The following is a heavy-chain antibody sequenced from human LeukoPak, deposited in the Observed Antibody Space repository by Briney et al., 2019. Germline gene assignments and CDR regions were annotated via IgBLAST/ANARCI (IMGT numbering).Heavy chain of an antibody. CDR1: GVSMSAFY. D-gene: IGHD1-1*01. V-gene: IGHV4-4*07. Sequence: PSETLSLTCTVSGVSMSAFYWSWIRQPAGKELEWIGRIYTTGYTNYNPSLKSRVTISVDTSKNQFYLRLTSVTAADTAVHYCARAPAVSGTTWFDPWGQGAPVTVSS. J-gene: IGHJ5*02. CDR2: IYTTGYT. CDR3: ARAPAVSGTTWFDP.